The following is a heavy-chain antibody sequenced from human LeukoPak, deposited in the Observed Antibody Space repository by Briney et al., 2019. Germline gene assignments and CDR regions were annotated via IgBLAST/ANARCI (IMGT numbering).Heavy chain of an antibody. CDR2: IGTAGDT. D-gene: IGHD5-12*01. V-gene: IGHV3-13*01. CDR3: VRVAWLDYHGMDV. J-gene: IGHJ6*02. Sequence: GGSLRLSCAASGFTFRTYDFHRVRQIKGMDLEWVSGIGTAGDTYYAGSVKGRFTISRENAKNSLYLQMNSLRAGDTAVYYCVRVAWLDYHGMDVRGQGTTVTVSS. CDR1: GFTFRTYD.